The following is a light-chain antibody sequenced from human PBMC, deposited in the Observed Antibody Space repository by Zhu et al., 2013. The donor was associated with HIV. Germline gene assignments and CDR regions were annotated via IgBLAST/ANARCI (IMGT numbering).Light chain of an antibody. CDR1: QDISSY. Sequence: IQLTQSPSSLSASVGDRVTITCRASQDISSYLAWYHQKPGKAPKLLIYTASTLQSGVPSRFSGSGSGTDFTLTISSLQPEDFATYYCQHLNSYPLTFGGGTKVEIK. J-gene: IGKJ4*01. CDR3: QHLNSYPLT. V-gene: IGKV1-9*01. CDR2: TAS.